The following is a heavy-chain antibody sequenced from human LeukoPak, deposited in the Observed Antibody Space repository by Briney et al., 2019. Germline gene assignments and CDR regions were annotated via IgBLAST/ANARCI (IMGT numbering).Heavy chain of an antibody. Sequence: GGSLRLSCAASGFTLKAYAMHWVRQAPGKGLEWVAFIMYDGSSKSIGDSVKGRFSISRDNPSNTLYLVMNSLRVEDTAVYYCAKGFRLNDFSFESWGQGTLVTVSS. D-gene: IGHD2-21*02. CDR1: GFTLKAYA. V-gene: IGHV3-30*02. CDR2: IMYDGSSK. CDR3: AKGFRLNDFSFES. J-gene: IGHJ4*02.